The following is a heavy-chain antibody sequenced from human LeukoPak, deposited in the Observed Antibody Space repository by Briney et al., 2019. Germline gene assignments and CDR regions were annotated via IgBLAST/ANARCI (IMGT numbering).Heavy chain of an antibody. D-gene: IGHD6-13*01. V-gene: IGHV4-59*08. CDR3: ARQGSEYISSWLQH. Sequence: SETLSLTCTVSGDSISSYYWNWIRQPPGKGLEWIGYIYYTGSTNYNPSLKSQVTISVDTSKNQFSLKLSSVTAADTAVYYCARQGSEYISSWLQHWGQGTLVTVSS. CDR1: GDSISSYY. J-gene: IGHJ1*01. CDR2: IYYTGST.